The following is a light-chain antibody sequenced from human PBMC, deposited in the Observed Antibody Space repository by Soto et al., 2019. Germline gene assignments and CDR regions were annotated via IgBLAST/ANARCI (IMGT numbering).Light chain of an antibody. CDR1: SSYVGVYYY. J-gene: IGLJ2*01. V-gene: IGLV2-14*03. CDR2: DVT. Sequence: QSVLTQPASVSGSPGQSITISCTGTSSYVGVYYYVSWFQQHPGKAPKLMIYDVTKRPSGVSNRFSGSMSVNTASLTISGLQAEDEAHYYCGSYTSSNTLEMVFGGGTTLTVL. CDR3: GSYTSSNTLEMV.